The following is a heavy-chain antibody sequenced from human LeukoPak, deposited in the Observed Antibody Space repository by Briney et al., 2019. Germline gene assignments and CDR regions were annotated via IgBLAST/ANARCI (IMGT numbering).Heavy chain of an antibody. CDR1: GFTFSDYY. D-gene: IGHD5-24*01. Sequence: GGSLRLSCAASGFTFSDYYMNWIRQAPGKGLEWVSYISSSGTITYYADSVKGRFTISRDNAKNSLYLQMNSLRAEDTAVYYCARGGRDGYKFDYWGQGTLVTVSS. CDR2: ISSSGTIT. J-gene: IGHJ4*02. CDR3: ARGGRDGYKFDY. V-gene: IGHV3-11*01.